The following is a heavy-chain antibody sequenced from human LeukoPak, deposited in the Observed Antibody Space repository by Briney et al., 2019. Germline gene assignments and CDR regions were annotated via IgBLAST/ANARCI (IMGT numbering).Heavy chain of an antibody. CDR3: ARGSSGYSYG. V-gene: IGHV4-59*01. J-gene: IGHJ4*02. Sequence: SETLSLTCTVSGGSISSYYWSWIRQPPGKGLEWIGYVSYSGSTNYNPSLKSRVTISVDTSKNQFSLKLSSVTAADAAVYYCARGSSGYSYGWGQGTLVTVSS. CDR2: VSYSGST. D-gene: IGHD5-18*01. CDR1: GGSISSYY.